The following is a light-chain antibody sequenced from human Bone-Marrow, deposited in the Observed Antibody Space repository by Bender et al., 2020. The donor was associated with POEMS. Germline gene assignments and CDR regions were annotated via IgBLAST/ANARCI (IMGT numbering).Light chain of an antibody. CDR2: DVT. CDR3: CSYADNSVWV. Sequence: QSALTQPASVSGSPGQSITIPCTGTSSDVGASNYVSWYQQLPGKAPKLMISDVTNRPSGVSDRFSGSKSDNTASLTISGLQAEDEADFYCCSYADNSVWVFGGGTKLTVL. V-gene: IGLV2-14*03. CDR1: SSDVGASNY. J-gene: IGLJ3*02.